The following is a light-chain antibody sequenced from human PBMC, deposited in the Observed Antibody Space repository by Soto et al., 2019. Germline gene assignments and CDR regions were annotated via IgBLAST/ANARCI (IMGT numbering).Light chain of an antibody. CDR2: GAS. V-gene: IGKV3-20*01. CDR3: QQYGSSLIT. Sequence: VMTQSPGALSVSPGGGCSRSCMASQSVYSNLAWYQQKPGQAPRLLIYGASSRATGIPDRFSGSGSGTDFTLTISRLEPEDFAVYYCQQYGSSLITFGQGTRLEIK. J-gene: IGKJ5*01. CDR1: QSVYSN.